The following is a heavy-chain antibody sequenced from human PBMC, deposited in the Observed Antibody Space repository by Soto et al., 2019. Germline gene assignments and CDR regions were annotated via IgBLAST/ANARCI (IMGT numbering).Heavy chain of an antibody. CDR1: GYTFIHYY. CDR3: ARLPDMTGTAGWFDP. Sequence: SMKVSCKASGYTFIHYYMHWVRQAPGQGLEWMGIINPSGGNTIYAQNFQGRVTMTRDTSTSTVYMELSSLRSEDTAIYYCARLPDMTGTAGWFDPWGQGTQVTVSS. CDR2: INPSGGNT. D-gene: IGHD1-7*01. V-gene: IGHV1-46*01. J-gene: IGHJ5*02.